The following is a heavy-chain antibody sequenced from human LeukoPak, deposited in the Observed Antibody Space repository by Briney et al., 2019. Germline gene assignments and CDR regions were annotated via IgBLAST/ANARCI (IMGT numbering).Heavy chain of an antibody. Sequence: KPSETLSLTCAVYGRSFSGYYWSWIRQPPGKGLEWIGEINHSGSTNYNPSLKSRVTISVDTSKNQFSLKLSSVTAADTAVYYCARAGAFVGDFWSGYHNWFDPWGQGTLVTVSS. J-gene: IGHJ5*02. D-gene: IGHD3-3*01. CDR3: ARAGAFVGDFWSGYHNWFDP. CDR2: INHSGST. CDR1: GRSFSGYY. V-gene: IGHV4-34*01.